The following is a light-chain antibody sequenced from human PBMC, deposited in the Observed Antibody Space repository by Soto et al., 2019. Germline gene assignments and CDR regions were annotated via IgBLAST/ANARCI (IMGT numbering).Light chain of an antibody. V-gene: IGKV3-20*01. J-gene: IGKJ2*01. CDR2: GAS. Sequence: EIVLTQSPGTLSLSPGERATLSCRASQSVSSSYLAWYQQKPGQAPRLLIYGASSRATGTPDRFSGSGSGTDFTLAISSLEPEDFALYYCQKYGSSPYTFGQGTKLEIK. CDR1: QSVSSSY. CDR3: QKYGSSPYT.